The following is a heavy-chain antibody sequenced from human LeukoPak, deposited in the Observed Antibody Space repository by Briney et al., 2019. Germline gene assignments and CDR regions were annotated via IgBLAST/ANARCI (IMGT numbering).Heavy chain of an antibody. CDR3: AKGAGASASDYFDY. CDR2: ISSSGGST. J-gene: IGHJ4*02. Sequence: GGSLRLSCAASTFTFSNYAMSWVRQAPGKGLEWVSSISSSGGSTYYADSVMGRFTISRDNFRNTVHLQMNSLRAEDTAVYFCAKGAGASASDYFDYWGQGTLVTVSS. CDR1: TFTFSNYA. V-gene: IGHV3-23*01.